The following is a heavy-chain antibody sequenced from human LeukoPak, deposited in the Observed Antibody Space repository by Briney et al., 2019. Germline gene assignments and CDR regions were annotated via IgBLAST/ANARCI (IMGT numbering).Heavy chain of an antibody. J-gene: IGHJ2*01. CDR1: GYSFTSYW. D-gene: IGHD3-9*01. Sequence: GESLKISCKGSGYSFTSYWIGWVRQMPGKGLEWMGIIYPGDSDTRYSPSFQGQVTISVCRYISTAYLQGSSLKASDTAMYYCARVYYDILTGYYTTYLYFDLWGRGTLVTVSS. CDR2: IYPGDSDT. V-gene: IGHV5-51*01. CDR3: ARVYYDILTGYYTTYLYFDL.